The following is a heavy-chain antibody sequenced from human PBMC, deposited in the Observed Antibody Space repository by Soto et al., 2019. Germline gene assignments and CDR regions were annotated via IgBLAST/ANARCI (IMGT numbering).Heavy chain of an antibody. CDR1: GFTFTSSA. CDR2: IVVGSGHT. J-gene: IGHJ4*02. Sequence: SVKVSCKASGFTFTSSAMQWVRQARGQRLEWIGWIVVGSGHTNYAQKFQERVTITRDMSTSTAYMELSSLRSEDTAVYYCAADSRYCSGGNCEDYWGQGTLVTVS. CDR3: AADSRYCSGGNCEDY. V-gene: IGHV1-58*02. D-gene: IGHD2-15*01.